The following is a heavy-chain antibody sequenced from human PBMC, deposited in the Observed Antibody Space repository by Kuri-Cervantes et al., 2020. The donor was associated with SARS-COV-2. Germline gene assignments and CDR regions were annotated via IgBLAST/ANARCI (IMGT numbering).Heavy chain of an antibody. D-gene: IGHD7-27*01. CDR3: ARDLRLGKSLDY. J-gene: IGHJ4*02. CDR1: GFTFSSYS. CDR2: ISSSSSYI. Sequence: GGSLRLSCAASGFTFSSYSMDWVRQAPGKGLEWVSSISSSSSYIYYADSVKGRFTISRDSAKNSLYLQMSSLRAEDTAVYYCARDLRLGKSLDYWGQGTLVTVSS. V-gene: IGHV3-21*01.